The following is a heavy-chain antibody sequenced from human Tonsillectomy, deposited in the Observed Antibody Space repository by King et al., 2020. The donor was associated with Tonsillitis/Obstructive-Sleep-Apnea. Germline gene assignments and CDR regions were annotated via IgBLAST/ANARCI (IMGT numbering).Heavy chain of an antibody. CDR3: ATQYCTSTSCFSWFDP. CDR1: GGSFSGYY. Sequence: VQLQQWGAGLLKPSETLSLTCAVYGGSFSGYYWSWISQPPGKGLEWIGEINPSGSSNYNPSLKSRVTISVDTSKNQFSLKLSSLTAADTAVYYCATQYCTSTSCFSWFDPWGQGTLVTVSS. V-gene: IGHV4-34*01. J-gene: IGHJ5*02. D-gene: IGHD2-2*01. CDR2: INPSGSS.